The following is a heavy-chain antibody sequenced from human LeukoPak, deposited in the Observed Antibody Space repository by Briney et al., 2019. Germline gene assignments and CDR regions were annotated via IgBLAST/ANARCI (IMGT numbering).Heavy chain of an antibody. D-gene: IGHD3-10*01. Sequence: SETLSLTCTVSGGSISSDSYYWAWIRQPPGKGLEWIASIYYSGSTYYNPSLKSRVTISIDTSKNYFSLKLNSVIAADTAVYYCARDRPGSYWYFDLWGRGTLVTVSS. CDR2: IYYSGST. V-gene: IGHV4-39*07. J-gene: IGHJ2*01. CDR1: GGSISSDSYY. CDR3: ARDRPGSYWYFDL.